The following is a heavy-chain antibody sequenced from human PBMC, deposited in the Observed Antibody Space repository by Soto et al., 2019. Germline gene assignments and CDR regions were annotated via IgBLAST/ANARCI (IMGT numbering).Heavy chain of an antibody. V-gene: IGHV5-51*01. CDR2: IYPGDSDT. D-gene: IGHD2-8*01. J-gene: IGHJ6*02. CDR3: ARHGIVQSYYYYHCGMDV. CDR1: GYSFTSYW. Sequence: GESLKISCKGSGYSFTSYWIGWVRQMPGKGLEWMGIIYPGDSDTRYSPSFQGQVTISADTSISTAYLQRSSLKASDTAMYYCARHGIVQSYYYYHCGMDVWGQGTTVTV.